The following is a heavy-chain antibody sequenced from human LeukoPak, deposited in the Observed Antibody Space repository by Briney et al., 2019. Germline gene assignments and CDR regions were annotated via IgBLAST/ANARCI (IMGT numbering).Heavy chain of an antibody. V-gene: IGHV3-48*03. D-gene: IGHD6-13*01. CDR3: ARCAYSSSWYANIDY. J-gene: IGHJ4*02. Sequence: GGSLRLSCAASGFTFSSYEMNWVRQAPGKGLEWVSYISSSGSTIYYADSVKGRFTISRDNAKNSLYLQMNSLRAEDTAVYYCARCAYSSSWYANIDYWGQGTLVTVSS. CDR2: ISSSGSTI. CDR1: GFTFSSYE.